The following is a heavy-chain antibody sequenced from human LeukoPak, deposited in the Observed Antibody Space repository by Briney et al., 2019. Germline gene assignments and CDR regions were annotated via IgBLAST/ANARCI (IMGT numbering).Heavy chain of an antibody. D-gene: IGHD6-13*01. CDR2: IYYSGST. Sequence: SETLSLTCTVSGGSISSYYWNWIRQPPGKGLEWIGYIYYSGSTNYNPSLESRVTISVDTSRSQFSLKLSSVTAADTAVYYCARVYYSRSYDYWYFDIWGRGTLVTVSS. V-gene: IGHV4-59*01. J-gene: IGHJ2*01. CDR3: ARVYYSRSYDYWYFDI. CDR1: GGSISSYY.